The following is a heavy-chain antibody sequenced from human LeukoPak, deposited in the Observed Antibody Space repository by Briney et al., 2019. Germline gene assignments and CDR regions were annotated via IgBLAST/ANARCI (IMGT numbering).Heavy chain of an antibody. V-gene: IGHV4-59*01. J-gene: IGHJ3*02. D-gene: IGHD3-3*01. CDR3: ASSFTIFGVVTDDAFDI. Sequence: SETLSLTCTVSGGSISSYYWSRIRQPPGKGLEWIGYIYYSGSTNYNPSLKSRVTISVDTSKNQFSLKLSSVTAADTAVYYCASSFTIFGVVTDDAFDIWGQGTMVTVSS. CDR1: GGSISSYY. CDR2: IYYSGST.